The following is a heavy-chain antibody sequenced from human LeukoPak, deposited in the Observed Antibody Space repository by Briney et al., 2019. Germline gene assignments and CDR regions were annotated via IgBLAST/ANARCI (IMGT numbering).Heavy chain of an antibody. CDR1: GGTFSSYA. CDR2: IIPIFGTA. V-gene: IGHV1-69*13. D-gene: IGHD1-1*01. Sequence: GASVKVSCKASGGTFSSYAISWVRQAPGQGLEWMGGIIPIFGTANYAQKFQGRVTITADESTSTAYMELSSLRSEDTAVYYCARDGTGTTNYHYYGMDVWGQGTTVTVSS. CDR3: ARDGTGTTNYHYYGMDV. J-gene: IGHJ6*02.